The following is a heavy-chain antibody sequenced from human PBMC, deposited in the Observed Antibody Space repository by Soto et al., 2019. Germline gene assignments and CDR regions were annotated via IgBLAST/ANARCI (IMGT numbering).Heavy chain of an antibody. J-gene: IGHJ6*03. CDR1: GFTFSSYA. CDR3: AKAVGDFWSGYIYYYMDV. Sequence: PGGSLRLSCASSGFTFSSYAMSWVRQAPGKGLEWVSAISGSGGSTYYADSVKGRFTISRDNSKNTLYLQMNSLRAEDTAVYYCAKAVGDFWSGYIYYYMDVWGKGTTVTVSS. D-gene: IGHD3-3*01. CDR2: ISGSGGST. V-gene: IGHV3-23*01.